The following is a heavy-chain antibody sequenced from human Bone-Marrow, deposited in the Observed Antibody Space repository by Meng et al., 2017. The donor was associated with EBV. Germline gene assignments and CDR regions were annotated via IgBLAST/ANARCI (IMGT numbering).Heavy chain of an antibody. J-gene: IGHJ4*02. CDR2: IHHSGTT. CDR3: ARGLGGHYPTMEY. CDR1: GASIDSRYW. Sequence: QVPLRQCGPGRVNPPRPLPLTCAVSGASIDSRYWWTWVRQAPGKGLEWIGEIHHSGTTNCNPSLESRVTISIDKSDNQFSLKLTSVTAADTAVYYCARGLGGHYPTMEYWGQGTLVTVSS. V-gene: IGHV4-4*03. D-gene: IGHD3-22*01.